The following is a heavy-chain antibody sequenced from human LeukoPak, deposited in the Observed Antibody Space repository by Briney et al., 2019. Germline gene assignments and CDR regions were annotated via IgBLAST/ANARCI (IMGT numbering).Heavy chain of an antibody. CDR3: ARDLYCSGGSCYPQGYYYYMDV. CDR1: GYTFTSYY. Sequence: ASVNVSYKPSGYTFTSYYMHWVRQAPGQGLEWMGIINPSGGSTSYAQKFQGRVTMTRDMSTSTVYMELSSLRSEDTAVYYCARDLYCSGGSCYPQGYYYYMDVGGKGTTVTVSS. J-gene: IGHJ6*03. D-gene: IGHD2-15*01. V-gene: IGHV1-46*01. CDR2: INPSGGST.